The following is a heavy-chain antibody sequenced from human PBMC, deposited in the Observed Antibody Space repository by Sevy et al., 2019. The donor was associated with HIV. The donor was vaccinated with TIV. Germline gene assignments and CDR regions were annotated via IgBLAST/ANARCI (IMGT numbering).Heavy chain of an antibody. CDR2: IYRSGST. V-gene: IGHV4-4*02. CDR3: ARYYSGYDYRYYYYMDV. J-gene: IGHJ6*03. D-gene: IGHD5-12*01. CDR1: GGSISSSNW. Sequence: SETLSLTCAVSGGSISSSNWWSWVRQPPGKGLEWIGEIYRSGSTNYNPSFKSRVTISVDKSKNQFSLKLSSVTAADTAVYYCARYYSGYDYRYYYYMDVWGKGTTVTVSS.